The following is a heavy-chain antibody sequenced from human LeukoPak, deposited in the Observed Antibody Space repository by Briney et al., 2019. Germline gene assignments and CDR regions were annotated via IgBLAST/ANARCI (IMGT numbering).Heavy chain of an antibody. CDR1: GFTFSSYA. D-gene: IGHD5-18*01. J-gene: IGHJ4*02. CDR3: AKVMMGGYNYGLPFDY. CDR2: ISGSGGST. Sequence: GGSLRLSCAASGFTFSSYAMSWVRQAPGKGLEWVSAISGSGGSTYADCVKGRFTISRDNAKNSLYLQMTSLRAEDTAVYYCAKVMMGGYNYGLPFDYWGQGTLVTVSS. V-gene: IGHV3-23*01.